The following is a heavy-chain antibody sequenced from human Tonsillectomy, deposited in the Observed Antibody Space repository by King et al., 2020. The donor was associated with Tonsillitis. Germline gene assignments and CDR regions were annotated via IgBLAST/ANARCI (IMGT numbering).Heavy chain of an antibody. V-gene: IGHV3-30*01. CDR2: ISYDGSNK. CDR3: ARDNSQFQLKNYYYYSYMDV. D-gene: IGHD2-2*01. Sequence: VQLVESGGGVVQPGRSLRLSCAASGFTFSSYAMHWVRQAPGKGLEWVAVISYDGSNKYYADSVKGRFTISRDNSKNTLYLQMNSLRAEDTAVYYCARDNSQFQLKNYYYYSYMDVWGKGTTVTVSS. CDR1: GFTFSSYA. J-gene: IGHJ6*03.